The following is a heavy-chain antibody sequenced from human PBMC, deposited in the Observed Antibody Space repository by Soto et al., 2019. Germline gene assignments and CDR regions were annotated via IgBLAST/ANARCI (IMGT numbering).Heavy chain of an antibody. CDR1: GGSISSGGYY. V-gene: IGHV4-31*03. D-gene: IGHD3-10*01. CDR2: IYYSGST. J-gene: IGHJ5*02. Sequence: SETLSLTCTVSGGSISSGGYYWSWIRQHPGKGLEWIGYIYYSGSTYYNPSLKSRVTISVDTSKNQFSLKLSSVTAADTAVYYCARDNTYYGSGSYYKNNWFDPWGQGTLVTVSS. CDR3: ARDNTYYGSGSYYKNNWFDP.